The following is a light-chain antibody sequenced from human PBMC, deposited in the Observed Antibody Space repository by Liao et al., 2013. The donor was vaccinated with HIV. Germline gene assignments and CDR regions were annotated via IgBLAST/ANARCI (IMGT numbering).Light chain of an antibody. Sequence: SYELTQAPSVSVSPGQTATITCSGDALPKQFAYWYQQKSGQAPILLIYKDNKRPSGIPERFSGSSSGTLVTLTISGVQAEDEADYFCQSADSGGTQQMFGGGTKLTVL. CDR3: QSADSGGTQQM. J-gene: IGLJ3*02. CDR1: ALPKQF. CDR2: KDN. V-gene: IGLV3-25*03.